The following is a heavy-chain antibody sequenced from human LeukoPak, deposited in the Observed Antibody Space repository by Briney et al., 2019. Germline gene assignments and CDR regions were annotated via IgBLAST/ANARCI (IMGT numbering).Heavy chain of an antibody. D-gene: IGHD2-2*01. CDR2: IYYSGST. Sequence: SETLSLTCTVSGGSISSCTYYWGWIRQPPGKGLEWIGYIYYSGSTYYNPSLKSRVTISVDTPKNQFSLNLSSVTAADTAVYYCVRPPVGYCSGTTCPNWFDPWGQGTLVTVPS. J-gene: IGHJ5*02. CDR1: GGSISSCTYY. CDR3: VRPPVGYCSGTTCPNWFDP. V-gene: IGHV4-30-4*08.